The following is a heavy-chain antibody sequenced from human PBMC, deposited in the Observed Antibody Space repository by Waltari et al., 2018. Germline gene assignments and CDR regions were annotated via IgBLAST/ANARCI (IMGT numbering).Heavy chain of an antibody. D-gene: IGHD3-10*01. Sequence: QVQLQESGPGLVTPSETLSLTCAVSGYSISSGYYWGWIRQPPGKGLEWIGSIYHSGSTYYNPSLKSRVTISVDTSKNQFSLKLSSVTAADTAVYYCARAPYYYGSGSYTWFDPWGQGTLVTVSS. CDR3: ARAPYYYGSGSYTWFDP. CDR1: GYSISSGYY. V-gene: IGHV4-38-2*01. CDR2: IYHSGST. J-gene: IGHJ5*02.